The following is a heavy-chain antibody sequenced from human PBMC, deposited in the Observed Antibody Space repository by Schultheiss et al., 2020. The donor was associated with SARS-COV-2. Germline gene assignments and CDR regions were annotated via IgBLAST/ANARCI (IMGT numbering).Heavy chain of an antibody. D-gene: IGHD2-2*01. J-gene: IGHJ5*02. CDR3: ARGCSSTSCPTFGAFDP. CDR2: ISYDGSNK. V-gene: IGHV3-33*05. Sequence: GGSLRLSCAASGFISRRYGMYWVRQAPGKGLEWVAVISYDGSNKYYADSVKGRFTISRDNSKNTLYLQMNSLRAEDTAVYYCARGCSSTSCPTFGAFDPWGQGTLVTVSS. CDR1: GFISRRYG.